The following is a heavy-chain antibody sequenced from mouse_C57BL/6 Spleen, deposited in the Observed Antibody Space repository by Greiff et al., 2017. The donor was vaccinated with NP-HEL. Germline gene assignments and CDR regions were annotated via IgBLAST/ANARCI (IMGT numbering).Heavy chain of an antibody. D-gene: IGHD2-3*01. CDR1: GYTFTSYW. V-gene: IGHV1-55*01. Sequence: QVQLQQPGAELVKPGASVKMSCKASGYTFTSYWITWVKQRPGQGLEWIGDIYPGSGSTNYNEKFKGKATLTVDTSSSTADMQLSSLTSEDSAVYYCAKGIYEGYYNAMDYWGQGTSVTVSS. J-gene: IGHJ4*01. CDR2: IYPGSGST. CDR3: AKGIYEGYYNAMDY.